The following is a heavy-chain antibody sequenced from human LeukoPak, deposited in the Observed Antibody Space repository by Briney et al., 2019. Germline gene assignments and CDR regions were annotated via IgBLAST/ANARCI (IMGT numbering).Heavy chain of an antibody. CDR3: AKGSFISSGWYMEFDY. CDR2: ISGSGGST. D-gene: IGHD6-19*01. Sequence: GGSLRLSCAASGFTFSSYAMSWVRQAPGKGLEWVSAISGSGGSTYYADSVKGRFTISRDNSKNTLYLQMNSLRAEDTAVYYCAKGSFISSGWYMEFDYWGQGTLVTVSS. J-gene: IGHJ4*02. CDR1: GFTFSSYA. V-gene: IGHV3-23*01.